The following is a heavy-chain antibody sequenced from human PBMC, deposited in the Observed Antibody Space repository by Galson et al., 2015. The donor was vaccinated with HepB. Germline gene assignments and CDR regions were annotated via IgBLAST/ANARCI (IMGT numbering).Heavy chain of an antibody. CDR2: IKSKTDGGTT. CDR1: GFTFSNAW. D-gene: IGHD4-11*01. V-gene: IGHV3-15*01. Sequence: SLRLSCAASGFTFSNAWMSWVRQAPGKGLEWVGRIKSKTDGGTTDYAAPVKGRFTISRDDSKNTLYLQMNSLKTEDTAVYYCTTEQNDYSPPGFDYWGQGTLVTVSS. J-gene: IGHJ4*02. CDR3: TTEQNDYSPPGFDY.